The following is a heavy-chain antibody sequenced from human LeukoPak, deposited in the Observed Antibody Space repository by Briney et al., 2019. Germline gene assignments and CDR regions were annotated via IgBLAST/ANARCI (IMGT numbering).Heavy chain of an antibody. D-gene: IGHD2-2*01. CDR1: GYTFTGYY. V-gene: IGHV1-18*04. CDR2: ISAYNGNT. J-gene: IGHJ6*03. Sequence: ASVKVSCKASGYTFTGYYMHWVRQAPGQGLEWMGWISAYNGNTNYAQKLQGRVTMTTDTSTSTAYMELRSLRSDDTAVYYCARDGGYCSSTSCYAPMDVWGKGTTVTVSS. CDR3: ARDGGYCSSTSCYAPMDV.